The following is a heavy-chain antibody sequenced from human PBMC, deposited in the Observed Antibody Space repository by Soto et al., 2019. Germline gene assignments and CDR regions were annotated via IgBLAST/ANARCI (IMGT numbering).Heavy chain of an antibody. Sequence: GGSLRPSCEASGLVFSSFWMSWVRQAPGKGLEWVAYIKQDGSEKYYVDSVKGRFTISRDNPKSSLYLQMNNLRAEDTAVYYCARGHKGLEVWGQGTTVTVSS. CDR3: ARGHKGLEV. CDR2: IKQDGSEK. V-gene: IGHV3-7*01. CDR1: GLVFSSFW. J-gene: IGHJ6*02.